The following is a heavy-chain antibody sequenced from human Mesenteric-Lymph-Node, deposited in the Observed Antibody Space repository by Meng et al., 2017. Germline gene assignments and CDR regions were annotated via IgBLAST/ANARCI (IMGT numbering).Heavy chain of an antibody. J-gene: IGHJ4*02. V-gene: IGHV3-49*03. CDR1: GFTFGDYA. D-gene: IGHD3-22*01. CDR2: IRSKAYGGTT. CDR3: TSPSIDLYDSSGYY. Sequence: GESLKISCTASGFTFGDYAMSWFRQAPGKGLEWVGFIRSKAYGGTTECAASVKGRFTISRDDSKSIAYLQMNSLKTEDTAVYYCTSPSIDLYDSSGYYWGQGTLVTVSS.